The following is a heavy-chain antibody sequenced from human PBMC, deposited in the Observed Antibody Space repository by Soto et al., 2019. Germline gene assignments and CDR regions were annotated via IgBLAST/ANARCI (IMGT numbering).Heavy chain of an antibody. CDR1: GFTFSSYA. CDR2: ISGSGGST. V-gene: IGHV3-23*01. CDR3: ANSEYSGYEAPPAEYFQH. D-gene: IGHD5-12*01. J-gene: IGHJ1*01. Sequence: PGGSLRLSCVASGFTFSSYAMSWVRQAPGKGLEWVSAISGSGGSTYYADSVKGRFTISRDNSKNTLYLQMNSLRAEDTAVYYCANSEYSGYEAPPAEYFQHWGQGTLVTVSS.